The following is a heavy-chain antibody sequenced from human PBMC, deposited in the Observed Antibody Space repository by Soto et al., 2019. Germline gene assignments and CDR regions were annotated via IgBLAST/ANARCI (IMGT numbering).Heavy chain of an antibody. CDR1: GYTFTSYD. V-gene: IGHV1-8*01. CDR3: ARGFVLRFLEWLSPYYYYGMDV. J-gene: IGHJ6*02. Sequence: ASVKVSCKASGYTFTSYDINWVLQATGQGLEWMGWMNPNSGNTGYAQKFQGRVTMTRNTSISTAYMELSSLRSEDTAVYYCARGFVLRFLEWLSPYYYYGMDVWGQGTTVTVSS. CDR2: MNPNSGNT. D-gene: IGHD3-3*01.